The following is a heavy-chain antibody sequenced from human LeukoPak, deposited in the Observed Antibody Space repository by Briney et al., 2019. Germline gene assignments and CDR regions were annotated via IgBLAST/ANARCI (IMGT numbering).Heavy chain of an antibody. Sequence: PGGSLRLSCAASGFTFSSYGMSWVRQAPGKGLEWVSAISSSHGTTYYADSVKGRFTISRDNSKNTLYLQMNSLRAEDTAVYYCAKDPNLWFGELSFDYWGQGTLVTVSS. J-gene: IGHJ4*02. CDR1: GFTFSSYG. D-gene: IGHD3-10*01. CDR3: AKDPNLWFGELSFDY. V-gene: IGHV3-23*01. CDR2: ISSSHGTT.